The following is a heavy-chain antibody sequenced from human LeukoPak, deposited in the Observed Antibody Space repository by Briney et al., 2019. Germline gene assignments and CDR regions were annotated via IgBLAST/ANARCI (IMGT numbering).Heavy chain of an antibody. J-gene: IGHJ4*02. V-gene: IGHV1-69*04. CDR1: GGTFSSYA. CDR3: ARWGDYGSGSYSD. CDR2: IIPLLHMT. Sequence: ASVKVSCKASGGTFSSYAIIWVRQAPGQGLEWMGRIIPLLHMTNYAQKFQGRVTITADNSTSTAYMELSSLRSDDAAVYYCARWGDYGSGSYSDWGQGTVVTVSS. D-gene: IGHD3-10*01.